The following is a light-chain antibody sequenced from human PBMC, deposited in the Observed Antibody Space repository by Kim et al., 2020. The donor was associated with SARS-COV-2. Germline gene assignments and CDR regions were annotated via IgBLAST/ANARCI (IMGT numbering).Light chain of an antibody. CDR2: SAS. Sequence: EIVLTQSPGTLSLSPGERATLSCRASQSVTSSYLAWYQQRPGQAPRLLIYSASSRAPGIPDRFSGSGSGTDFSLTISRLEPEDFAMYYCQQYGSSRYTFGQGTNLEI. J-gene: IGKJ2*01. V-gene: IGKV3-20*01. CDR1: QSVTSSY. CDR3: QQYGSSRYT.